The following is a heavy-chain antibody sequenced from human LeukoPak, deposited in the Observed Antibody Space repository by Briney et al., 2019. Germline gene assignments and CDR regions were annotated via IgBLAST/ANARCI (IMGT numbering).Heavy chain of an antibody. CDR2: INHNGNVN. Sequence: GGSLRLSCAASGFTFSSYWMNWARQAPGKGLEWVASINHNGNVNYYVDSVKGRFTISRDNAKNSLYLQMSNLRAEDTAVYYCASIATGYSSSLPSDYWGQGTLVTVSS. J-gene: IGHJ4*02. D-gene: IGHD6-13*01. CDR3: ASIATGYSSSLPSDY. V-gene: IGHV3-7*03. CDR1: GFTFSSYW.